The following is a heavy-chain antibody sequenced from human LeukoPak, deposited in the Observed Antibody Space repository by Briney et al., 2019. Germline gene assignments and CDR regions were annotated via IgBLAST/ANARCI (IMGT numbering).Heavy chain of an antibody. CDR3: ARVGDSNIWPYYFDY. D-gene: IGHD6-13*01. J-gene: IGHJ4*02. V-gene: IGHV4-34*01. CDR1: SGSFSGYF. Sequence: SETLSLTCAVYSGSFSGYFWNWLRQPPGKGLEWIGEINHSGGTNYNPSLKSQVTISFDTSKNQFSLKLTSVTAADTAVYYCARVGDSNIWPYYFDYWGQGTLVTVSS. CDR2: INHSGGT.